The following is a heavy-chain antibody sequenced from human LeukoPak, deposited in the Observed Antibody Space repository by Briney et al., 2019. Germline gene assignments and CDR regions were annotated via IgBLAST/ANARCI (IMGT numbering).Heavy chain of an antibody. CDR2: INPNSGDT. Sequence: ASVKVSCKASGYTFTDYYMHWVRQAPGQGLEWMGWINPNSGDTNYAQKFQGRVTMTRDTSISTAYMELSRLRSDDTAVYYCARDRRLEGRINPIAYWGQGTLVTVSS. CDR1: GYTFTDYY. D-gene: IGHD6-13*01. J-gene: IGHJ4*02. V-gene: IGHV1-2*02. CDR3: ARDRRLEGRINPIAY.